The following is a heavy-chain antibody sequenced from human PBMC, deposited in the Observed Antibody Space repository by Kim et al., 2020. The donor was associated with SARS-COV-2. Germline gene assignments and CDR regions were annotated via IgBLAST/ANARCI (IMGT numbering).Heavy chain of an antibody. J-gene: IGHJ4*02. D-gene: IGHD5-18*01. CDR3: ARDLGNSWLYYFDY. Sequence: ASVKGRFNISRDNSKNTLYLQMNSMRAEDTAVYYCARDLGNSWLYYFDYWGQGTLVTVSS. V-gene: IGHV3-30*01.